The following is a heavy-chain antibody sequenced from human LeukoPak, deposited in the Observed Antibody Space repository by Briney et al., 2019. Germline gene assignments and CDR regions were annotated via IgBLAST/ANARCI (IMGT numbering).Heavy chain of an antibody. D-gene: IGHD6-13*01. V-gene: IGHV3-23*01. Sequence: GGTLRLSCAASGFTLSSYGMSWVRLAPGKGLEWVSAISGSGGSTYYADSVKGRFTISRDNSKNTLYLQMNSLRAEDTAVYYCAKKRGSFAPYYFDYWGQGTLVTVSS. J-gene: IGHJ4*02. CDR1: GFTLSSYG. CDR3: AKKRGSFAPYYFDY. CDR2: ISGSGGST.